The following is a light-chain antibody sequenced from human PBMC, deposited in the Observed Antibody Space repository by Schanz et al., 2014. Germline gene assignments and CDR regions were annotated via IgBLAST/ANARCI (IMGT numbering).Light chain of an antibody. CDR3: SSYTSSSSSYV. Sequence: QSALTQPPSASGSPGQSVTISCTGTSSDVGNYNFVSWYQHHPGKAPKLMIYEVSKRPSGVPDRFSGSKSGNTASLTVSGLQAEDEADYYCSSYTSSSSSYVFGTGTKLTVL. V-gene: IGLV2-8*01. CDR1: SSDVGNYNF. CDR2: EVS. J-gene: IGLJ1*01.